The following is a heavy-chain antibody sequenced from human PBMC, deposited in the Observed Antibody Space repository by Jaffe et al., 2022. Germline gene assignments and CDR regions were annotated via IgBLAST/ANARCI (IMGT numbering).Heavy chain of an antibody. Sequence: EVQLLESGGGLVQPGGSLRLSCAASGFTVTSEVMSWVRQAPGKGLEWVSTITASGDTTYFAASVKGRFTIYRDSSKNTLCLQMNSLRAEDTAVYYCAKNSGGWYVDWGQGTLVTVSS. CDR1: GFTVTSEV. D-gene: IGHD6-19*01. CDR2: ITASGDTT. J-gene: IGHJ4*02. V-gene: IGHV3-23*01. CDR3: AKNSGGWYVD.